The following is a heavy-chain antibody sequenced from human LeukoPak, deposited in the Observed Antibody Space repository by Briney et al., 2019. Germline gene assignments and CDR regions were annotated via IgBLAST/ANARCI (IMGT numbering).Heavy chain of an antibody. V-gene: IGHV4-34*01. J-gene: IGHJ6*03. CDR3: ARESPEIAAAGADYYYYYMDV. D-gene: IGHD6-13*01. Sequence: KPSETLSLTCAVFGGSFSGYFWSWIRQPPGKGLEWIGEINESGSTNYNPSLKSRVTISIDTSKNHFSLKLSSVTAADTAIYYCARESPEIAAAGADYYYYYMDVWGKGTTVTVSS. CDR1: GGSFSGYF. CDR2: INESGST.